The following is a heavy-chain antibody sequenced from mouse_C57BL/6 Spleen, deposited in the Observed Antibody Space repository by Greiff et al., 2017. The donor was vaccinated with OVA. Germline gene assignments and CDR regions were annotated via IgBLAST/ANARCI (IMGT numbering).Heavy chain of an antibody. D-gene: IGHD1-1*01. CDR1: GFTFSSYG. CDR3: ARHYGSSYRNAY. J-gene: IGHJ3*01. CDR2: ISSGGSYT. V-gene: IGHV5-6*01. Sequence: EVQGVESGGDLVKPGGSLKLSCAASGFTFSSYGMSWVRQTPDKRLEWVATISSGGSYTYYPDSVKGRFTISRDNAKNTLYLQMSSLKSEDTAMYYCARHYGSSYRNAYWGQGTLVTVSA.